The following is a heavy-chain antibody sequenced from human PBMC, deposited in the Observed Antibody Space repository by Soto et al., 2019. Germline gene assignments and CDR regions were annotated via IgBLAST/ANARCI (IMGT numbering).Heavy chain of an antibody. Sequence: EVQLLESGGGLVQPGGSLRLSCAASGFIFSNFGMNWVRQAPVKGLEWVSGTSNNGGSTNHADSVKGRFSISRDNSKNILYLQMNTLRAEDTAIYYCAKSYGGAEYYFYMDVWGKGTMVTVSS. CDR3: AKSYGGAEYYFYMDV. CDR2: TSNNGGST. D-gene: IGHD1-26*01. CDR1: GFIFSNFG. J-gene: IGHJ6*03. V-gene: IGHV3-23*01.